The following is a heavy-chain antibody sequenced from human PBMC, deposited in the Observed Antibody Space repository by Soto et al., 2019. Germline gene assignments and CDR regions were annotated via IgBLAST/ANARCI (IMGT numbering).Heavy chain of an antibody. J-gene: IGHJ6*02. CDR1: GFTFSSYG. CDR3: AKDXKYSSGWYPHYYYGMDV. CDR2: ISYDGSNK. D-gene: IGHD6-19*01. V-gene: IGHV3-30*18. Sequence: GGSLRLSCAASGFTFSSYGMHWVRQAPGKGLEWVAVISYDGSNKYYADSVKGRFTISRDNSKNTLYLQMNSLRAEDTAVYYCAKDXKYSSGWYPHYYYGMDVWGQGTTVTVSS.